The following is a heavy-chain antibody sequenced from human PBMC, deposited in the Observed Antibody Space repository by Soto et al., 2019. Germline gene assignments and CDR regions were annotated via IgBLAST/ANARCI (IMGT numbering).Heavy chain of an antibody. J-gene: IGHJ4*02. CDR1: GFTFSIYA. Sequence: GGSLRLSCAASGFTFSIYAMSWVRQAPGKGLEWVSAISGSGGSTYYADSVKGLFTISRDNSKNTLYLQMNSLRAEDTAVYYCAKAGWNPPGARYYFDYWGQGTLVTVSS. V-gene: IGHV3-23*01. D-gene: IGHD1-1*01. CDR2: ISGSGGST. CDR3: AKAGWNPPGARYYFDY.